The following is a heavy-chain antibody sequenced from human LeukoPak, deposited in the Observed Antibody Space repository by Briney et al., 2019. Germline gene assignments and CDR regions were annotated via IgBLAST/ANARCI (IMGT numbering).Heavy chain of an antibody. J-gene: IGHJ6*02. CDR2: INHSGST. V-gene: IGHV4-34*01. CDR3: ARNAVRPDYGDYVQHPPHTYYYYGMDV. Sequence: PSESLSLTCAVYGGSFSGYYWSWIRQPPGKGLEWIGEINHSGSTNYNPSLKSRVTISVDTSKNQFSLKLSSVTAADTAVYYCARNAVRPDYGDYVQHPPHTYYYYGMDVWGQGTTVTVSS. D-gene: IGHD4-17*01. CDR1: GGSFSGYY.